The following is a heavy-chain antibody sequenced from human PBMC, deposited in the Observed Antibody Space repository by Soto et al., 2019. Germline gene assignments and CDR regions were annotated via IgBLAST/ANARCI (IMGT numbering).Heavy chain of an antibody. CDR2: ISYDGSNK. Sequence: PGGSLRLSCAASGFTFSSYGIHWVRQAPGKGLEWVAVISYDGSNKYYADSVKGRFTISRDNSKNTLYLQMNSLRAEDTAVYYCAKVLSGWSLAVLASGMDVWGQGTTVTVSS. CDR3: AKVLSGWSLAVLASGMDV. D-gene: IGHD6-19*01. CDR1: GFTFSSYG. V-gene: IGHV3-30*18. J-gene: IGHJ6*02.